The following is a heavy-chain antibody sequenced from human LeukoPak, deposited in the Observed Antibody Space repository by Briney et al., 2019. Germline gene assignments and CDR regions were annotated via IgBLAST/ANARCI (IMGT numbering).Heavy chain of an antibody. Sequence: GGSLRLSCAASGFTFSSYGMHWVRQAPGKGLEWVAYIRYDGSNKYYADSVKGRFTISRDNSKNMLYLQMNSLRPEDTAVYYCARDEGTSYLSSFDYWGQGTLVTVSS. J-gene: IGHJ4*02. CDR3: ARDEGTSYLSSFDY. CDR1: GFTFSSYG. CDR2: IRYDGSNK. D-gene: IGHD6-6*01. V-gene: IGHV3-30*02.